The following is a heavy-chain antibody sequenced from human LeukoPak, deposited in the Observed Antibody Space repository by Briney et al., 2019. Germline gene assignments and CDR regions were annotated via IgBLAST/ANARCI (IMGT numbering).Heavy chain of an antibody. V-gene: IGHV3-33*06. CDR2: IWYDGSNK. D-gene: IGHD3-10*01. CDR3: AKDQDGSGLQLDY. Sequence: GRSLRLSCAASGFTFSSYGMHWVRQAPGKGLEWVAVIWYDGSNKYCADSVKGRFTISRDNSKNTLYLQMNSLRAEDTAVCYCAKDQDGSGLQLDYWGQGTLVTVSS. J-gene: IGHJ4*02. CDR1: GFTFSSYG.